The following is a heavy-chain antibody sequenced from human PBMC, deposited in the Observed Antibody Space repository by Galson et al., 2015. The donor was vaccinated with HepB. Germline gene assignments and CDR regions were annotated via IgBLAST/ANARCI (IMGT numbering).Heavy chain of an antibody. CDR3: AGLEQQLVRYHQNYFQH. D-gene: IGHD6-13*01. V-gene: IGHV3-48*02. Sequence: SLRLSCAASGFTFSSYSMNWVRQAPGKGLGWISEISGSSGTIYYAASVKGRFTISRNNAKNSLYLQMNSLRDDDTAVYYCAGLEQQLVRYHQNYFQHWGQGTLATVSS. J-gene: IGHJ1*01. CDR1: GFTFSSYS. CDR2: ISGSSGTI.